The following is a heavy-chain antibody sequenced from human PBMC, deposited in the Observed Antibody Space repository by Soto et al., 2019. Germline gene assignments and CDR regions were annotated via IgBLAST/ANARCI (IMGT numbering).Heavy chain of an antibody. CDR2: IWYDGSNK. V-gene: IGHV3-33*01. D-gene: IGHD5-18*01. CDR1: GFTFSSYG. CDR3: ASGQDTAMVTAFDY. Sequence: QVQLVESGGGVVQPGRYLRLSCAASGFTFSSYGMHWVRQAPGKGLEWVAVIWYDGSNKDYADSVKGRFTISRDNSKNTLYLQMNSLRAEDTAVYYCASGQDTAMVTAFDYWGQGTLVTVSS. J-gene: IGHJ4*02.